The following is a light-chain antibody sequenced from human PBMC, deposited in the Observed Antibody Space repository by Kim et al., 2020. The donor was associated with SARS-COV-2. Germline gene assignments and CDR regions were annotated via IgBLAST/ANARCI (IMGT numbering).Light chain of an antibody. V-gene: IGLV3-21*04. J-gene: IGLJ2*01. CDR2: YDS. Sequence: GKTTRITCGGISIGSKSGKRCQQKPGQAPVLGISYDSDRPSGIPERFSGSNSGNTATLTISRDEAGDEADYYCQVWDSSSDHRVVFGGGTQLTVL. CDR1: SIGSKS. CDR3: QVWDSSSDHRVV.